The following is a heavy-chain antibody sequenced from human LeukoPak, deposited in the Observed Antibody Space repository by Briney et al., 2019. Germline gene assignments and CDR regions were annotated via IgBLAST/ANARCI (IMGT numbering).Heavy chain of an antibody. CDR3: AIRGYYDSSGYRFFDY. CDR2: IYPGDSDT. J-gene: IGHJ4*02. CDR1: GYSFTSYW. V-gene: IGHV5-51*01. D-gene: IGHD3-22*01. Sequence: GESLKISCKGSGYSFTSYWIGWVRQMPGKGLEWMGIIYPGDSDTRYSPSFQGQVTISADKSISTAYLQWSSLKASDTAMYYCAIRGYYDSSGYRFFDYWGQGTLVTVSS.